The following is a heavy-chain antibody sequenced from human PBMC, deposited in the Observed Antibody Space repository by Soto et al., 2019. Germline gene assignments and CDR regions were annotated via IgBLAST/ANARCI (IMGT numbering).Heavy chain of an antibody. CDR1: GFTFKDAW. CDR3: TRQLDI. J-gene: IGHJ6*02. Sequence: EVQLVESGGSLVKPGGSLRLSCAASGFTFKDAWMSWVRQAPGKGLEWVGHIKITDPGGTTDYAAPVKGRFSISKHDSEDTLYLQMYCMKHEDRDMYFCTRQLDIWGHGTSVIVSS. CDR2: IKITDPGGTT. V-gene: IGHV3-15*01.